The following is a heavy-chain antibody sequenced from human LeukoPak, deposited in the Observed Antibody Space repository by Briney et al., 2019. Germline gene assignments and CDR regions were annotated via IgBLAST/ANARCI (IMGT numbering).Heavy chain of an antibody. V-gene: IGHV3-48*04. CDR3: AKEVVRGVRGFDP. CDR2: ISSSSSTI. D-gene: IGHD3-10*01. CDR1: GFTFSSYS. Sequence: PGGSLRLSCAASGFTFSSYSMNWVRQAPGKGLEWVSYISSSSSTIYYADSVKGRFTISGDNAKNSLYLQMNSLRAEDTAVYYCAKEVVRGVRGFDPWGQGTLVTVSS. J-gene: IGHJ5*02.